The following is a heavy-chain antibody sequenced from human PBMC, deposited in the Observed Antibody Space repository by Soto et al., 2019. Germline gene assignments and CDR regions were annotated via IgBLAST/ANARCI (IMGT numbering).Heavy chain of an antibody. CDR1: GGSISSYY. Sequence: SETLSLTCTVSGGSISSYYWSWIRQPPGKGLEWIGYIYYSGSTNYNPSLKSRVTISVDTSKNQFPLKLSSVTAADTAVYYCARGAKDIVLMVYGDAFDIWGQGTMVT. CDR3: ARGAKDIVLMVYGDAFDI. D-gene: IGHD2-8*01. J-gene: IGHJ3*02. V-gene: IGHV4-59*01. CDR2: IYYSGST.